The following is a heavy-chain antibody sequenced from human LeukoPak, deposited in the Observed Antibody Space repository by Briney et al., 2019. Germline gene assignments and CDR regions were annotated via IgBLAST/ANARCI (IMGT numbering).Heavy chain of an antibody. D-gene: IGHD2-8*02. V-gene: IGHV4-59*01. CDR1: GGPISNYY. J-gene: IGHJ6*04. Sequence: SETLSLTCTVSGGPISNYYWNRIRQPLGKGLEWIGYIYYSGSTNYNPSLKSRVTISVDTSKNQFSLKLSSVTAADTAVYYCARAPGYCTGGTCYYYVMDVCGKGTTVTVSS. CDR2: IYYSGST. CDR3: ARAPGYCTGGTCYYYVMDV.